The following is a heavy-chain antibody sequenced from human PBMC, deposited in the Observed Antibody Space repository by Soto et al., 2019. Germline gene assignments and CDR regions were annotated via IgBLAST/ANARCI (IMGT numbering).Heavy chain of an antibody. D-gene: IGHD5-12*01. V-gene: IGHV4-39*01. CDR3: ARLHKNMATTFDY. CDR1: GGSISSDNTY. CDR2: IYYSGST. J-gene: IGHJ4*02. Sequence: QLQLQESGPGLVKPSETLSLTCTVSGGSISSDNTYWAWIRQPPEKGLEGIGTIYYSGSTYYNPSLKSRVTVCVDTTKNQFSLKLRSVTAADTAVYYCARLHKNMATTFDYLGQGTLVTVSS.